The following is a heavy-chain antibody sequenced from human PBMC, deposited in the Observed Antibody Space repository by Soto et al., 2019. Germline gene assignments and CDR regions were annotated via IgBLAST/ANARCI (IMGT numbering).Heavy chain of an antibody. CDR3: AKIILVLGYFDWFTEPESRDKDY. D-gene: IGHD3-9*01. J-gene: IGHJ4*02. CDR1: GFTFSSYA. CDR2: ISGSGGST. Sequence: EVQLLESGGGLVQPGGSLRLSCAASGFTFSSYAMSWVRQAPGKGLEWVSAISGSGGSTYYADSVKGRFTISRDKSKNTLYLQMNSLRAEDTAVYYCAKIILVLGYFDWFTEPESRDKDYWGQGTLVTVSS. V-gene: IGHV3-23*01.